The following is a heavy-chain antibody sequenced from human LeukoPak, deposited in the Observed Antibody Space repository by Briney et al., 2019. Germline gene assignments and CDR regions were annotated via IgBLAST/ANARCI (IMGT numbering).Heavy chain of an antibody. CDR3: ARGGKATFDY. D-gene: IGHD3-16*01. CDR2: ISDNGGDT. V-gene: IGHV3-23*01. CDR1: GFTFNKYA. Sequence: PGGSLRLSCAASGFTFNKYAMSWVRQAPGKGLDWVSAISDNGGDTKYADSVKGRFTISRDNAKNSLWLQMNSLRAEDTAVYYCARGGKATFDYWGQGTLVTVSS. J-gene: IGHJ4*02.